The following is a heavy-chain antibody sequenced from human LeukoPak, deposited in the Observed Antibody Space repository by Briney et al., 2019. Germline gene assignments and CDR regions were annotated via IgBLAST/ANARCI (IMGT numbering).Heavy chain of an antibody. CDR1: GGSFSGYY. D-gene: IGHD3-22*01. CDR3: ARAYSPYYYDSSGHYY. V-gene: IGHV4-34*01. CDR2: INHSGST. J-gene: IGHJ4*02. Sequence: PSETLSLTCAVYGGSFSGYYLSWIRQPPGKGLEWIGEINHSGSTNYNPSLKSRVTISVDTSKNQFSLKLSSVTAADTAVYYCARAYSPYYYDSSGHYYWGQGTLVTVSS.